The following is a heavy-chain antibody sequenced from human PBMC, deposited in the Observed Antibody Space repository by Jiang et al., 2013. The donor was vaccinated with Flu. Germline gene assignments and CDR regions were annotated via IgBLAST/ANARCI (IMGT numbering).Heavy chain of an antibody. V-gene: IGHV3-48*01. Sequence: VQLLESGGGLVQPGGSLRLSCAASGFTFSSYSMNWVRQAPGKGLEWVSYISGSSNTIFYADSVKGRFTISRDNAKNSLYLQMNSLRAEDTAVYYCATEYPLVRGVQFDYWGQGTLVTVSS. CDR2: ISGSSNTI. CDR1: GFTFSSYS. D-gene: IGHD3-10*01. J-gene: IGHJ4*02. CDR3: ATEYPLVRGVQFDY.